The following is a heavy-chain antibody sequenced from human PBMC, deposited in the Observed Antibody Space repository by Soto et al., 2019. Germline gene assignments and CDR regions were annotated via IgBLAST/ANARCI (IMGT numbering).Heavy chain of an antibody. J-gene: IGHJ6*02. CDR3: ARDADIVVVVAATGGMDV. V-gene: IGHV3-33*08. D-gene: IGHD2-15*01. CDR2: IWYDGSNK. CDR1: GFTFRSYT. Sequence: PGGSLRLSCAASGFTFRSYTMHWVRQAPGKGLEWVAVIWYDGSNKYYADSVKGRFTISRDNSKNTLYLQMNSLRAEDTAVYYCARDADIVVVVAATGGMDVWGQGTTVTVSS.